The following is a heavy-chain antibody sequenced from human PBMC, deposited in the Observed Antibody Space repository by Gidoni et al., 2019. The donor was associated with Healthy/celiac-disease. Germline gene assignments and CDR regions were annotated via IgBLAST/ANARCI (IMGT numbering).Heavy chain of an antibody. CDR3: ARAEGGYADARTLH. CDR1: GFTFSSYA. D-gene: IGHD5-12*01. Sequence: GFTFSSYAMHWVRQAPGKGLEWVAVISYDGSNKYYADSVKGRFTISRDNSKNTLYLQMNSLRAEDTAVYYCARAEGGYADARTLHWGQGTLVTVSS. V-gene: IGHV3-30*01. CDR2: ISYDGSNK. J-gene: IGHJ4*02.